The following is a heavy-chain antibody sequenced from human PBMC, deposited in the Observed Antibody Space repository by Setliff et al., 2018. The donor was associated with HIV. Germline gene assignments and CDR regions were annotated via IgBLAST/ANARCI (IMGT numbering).Heavy chain of an antibody. CDR2: INHSGST. J-gene: IGHJ4*02. CDR3: AAASSWDPLLDY. CDR1: GGSFSGYY. V-gene: IGHV4-34*01. Sequence: SETLSLTCAVYGGSFSGYYWSWIRQPPGKGLEWIGEINHSGSTNYNPSLKSRVTISADTSMAQFSLKLNSVTAADTAVDYCAAASSWDPLLDYWGQGTLVTVSS. D-gene: IGHD6-13*01.